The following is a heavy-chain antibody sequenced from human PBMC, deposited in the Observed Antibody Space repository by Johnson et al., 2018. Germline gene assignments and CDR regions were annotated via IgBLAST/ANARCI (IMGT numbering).Heavy chain of an antibody. CDR2: ISGSGGSP. J-gene: IGHJ1*01. CDR3: AKGPSGNSIRGEYFHQ. V-gene: IGHV3-23*04. D-gene: IGHD4-23*01. Sequence: VQLVQSGGGVVQPGRSLRLACSASGFIFLSYTMSWVRPAPGKGLEWVSSISGSGGSPYYADSVKGRFSISRDNSKNPLYLQINRPRADDTGVYYCAKGPSGNSIRGEYFHQWGQGTLVTVSS. CDR1: GFIFLSYT.